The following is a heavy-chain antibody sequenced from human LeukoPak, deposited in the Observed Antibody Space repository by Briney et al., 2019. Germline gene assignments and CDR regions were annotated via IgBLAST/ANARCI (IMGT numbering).Heavy chain of an antibody. CDR3: ARDPDSYHSGAYYSFFDY. V-gene: IGHV3-74*01. CDR2: INRDGSSS. J-gene: IGHJ4*02. Sequence: PGGSLRLSCAASGFTLSTDWMHGRRQTPGEGVGWVSRINRDGSSSAYADSVKGRFTISRDNAKNTLSLQMNSLRAEDTAVYYCARDPDSYHSGAYYSFFDYWGQGILVTVSS. CDR1: GFTLSTDW. D-gene: IGHD3-22*01.